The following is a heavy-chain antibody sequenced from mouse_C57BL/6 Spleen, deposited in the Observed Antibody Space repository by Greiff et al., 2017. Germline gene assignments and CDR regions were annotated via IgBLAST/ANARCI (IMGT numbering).Heavy chain of an antibody. V-gene: IGHV5-6*02. D-gene: IGHD2-5*01. Sequence: EVKLMESGGDLVKPGGSLKLSCAASGFTFSSYGMSWVRQTPDKRLEWVATISSGGSYTYYPDSVKGRFTISRDNAKNTLYLQMSSLKSEDTAMYYCARRDSNPFAYWGQGTLVTVSA. CDR1: GFTFSSYG. CDR3: ARRDSNPFAY. J-gene: IGHJ3*01. CDR2: ISSGGSYT.